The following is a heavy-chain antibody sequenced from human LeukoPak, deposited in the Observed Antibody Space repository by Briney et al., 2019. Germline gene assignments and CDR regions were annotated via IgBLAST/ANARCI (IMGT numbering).Heavy chain of an antibody. Sequence: GGSLRLSCAASGFTFSGSAMHWVRQASGNGLEWVARIRSKGNNYATAYATSVKGRFTISRDDSKNTAYLQMNSLKTEDTAVYYCTRRYGANSWWFDPWGQGTLVTVSS. J-gene: IGHJ5*01. CDR2: IRSKGNNYAT. D-gene: IGHD4-23*01. CDR3: TRRYGANSWWFDP. CDR1: GFTFSGSA. V-gene: IGHV3-73*01.